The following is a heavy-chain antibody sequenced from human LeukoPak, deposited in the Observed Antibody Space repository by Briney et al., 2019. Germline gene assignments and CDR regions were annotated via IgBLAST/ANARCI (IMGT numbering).Heavy chain of an antibody. CDR1: GFTFSSYW. CDR2: IKQDGSKK. CDR3: TRVGYIDEGIDY. J-gene: IGHJ4*02. V-gene: IGHV3-7*04. D-gene: IGHD5-24*01. Sequence: GGSLRLSCAASGFTFSSYWMSWVRQVPGKGLEWVANIKQDGSKKSYVDSVKGRFTISRDNAKNSLYLQMNSLRAEDTAIYYCTRVGYIDEGIDYWGQGTLVTVSS.